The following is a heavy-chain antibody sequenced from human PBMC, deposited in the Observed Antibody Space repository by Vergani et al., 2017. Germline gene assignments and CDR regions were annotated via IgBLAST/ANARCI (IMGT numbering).Heavy chain of an antibody. CDR3: ANNPGRSTTRHYYAMDV. V-gene: IGHV3-11*04. Sequence: LEESGGGSVKPGGSLRLSCAASGFTFSDHYMRWIRQAPGKGLEWVSHISPGASTVSYTDSVTGRFTVSRDNDNNSLTLDMTTLRVEDTAVYYCANNPGRSTTRHYYAMDVWGQGTTVTVSS. CDR1: GFTFSDHY. J-gene: IGHJ6*01. D-gene: IGHD1-1*01. CDR2: ISPGASTV.